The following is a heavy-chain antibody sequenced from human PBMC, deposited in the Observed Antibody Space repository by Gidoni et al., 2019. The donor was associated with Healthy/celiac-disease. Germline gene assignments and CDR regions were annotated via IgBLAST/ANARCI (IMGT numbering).Heavy chain of an antibody. V-gene: IGHV4-39*01. CDR1: GGSISSSSYY. CDR3: ARQAKWLRLGDY. Sequence: QLQLQESGPGLVKPSETLSLTCTVSGGSISSSSYYWGWIRQPPGKGLEWIGSIYYSGSTYYNPSLKSRVTISVDTSKNQFSLKLSSVTAADTAVYYCARQAKWLRLGDYWGQGTLVTVSS. D-gene: IGHD5-12*01. CDR2: IYYSGST. J-gene: IGHJ4*02.